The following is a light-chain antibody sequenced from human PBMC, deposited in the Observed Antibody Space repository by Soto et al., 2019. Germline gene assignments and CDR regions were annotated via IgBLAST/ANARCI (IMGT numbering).Light chain of an antibody. CDR3: CSYAGSSTWV. V-gene: IGLV2-23*01. Sequence: QAVVTQPASVSGSPGQSITISCTGTSSDVGSYNLVSWYQQHPGKAPKLMIYEGSKRPSGVSNRFSGSKSGNTASLTISGLQAEDEADYYCCSYAGSSTWVFGGGTQLTVL. CDR2: EGS. CDR1: SSDVGSYNL. J-gene: IGLJ3*02.